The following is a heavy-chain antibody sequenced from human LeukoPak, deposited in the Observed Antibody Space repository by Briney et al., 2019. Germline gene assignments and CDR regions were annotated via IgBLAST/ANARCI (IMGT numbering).Heavy chain of an antibody. J-gene: IGHJ6*02. D-gene: IGHD3-10*01. CDR3: ARVKGRYYGMDV. CDR2: INHSGST. V-gene: IGHV4-34*01. Sequence: PSETLSLTCAVSGGSFSGYYWSWIRQPPGKGLEWIGEINHSGSTNYNPSLKSRVTISVDTSKNQFSLKLSSVTAADTAVYYCARVKGRYYGMDVWGQGTTVTVSS. CDR1: GGSFSGYY.